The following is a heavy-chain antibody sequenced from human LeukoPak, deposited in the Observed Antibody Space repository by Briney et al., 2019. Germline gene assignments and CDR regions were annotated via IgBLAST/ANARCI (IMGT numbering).Heavy chain of an antibody. CDR2: ISSSSSYI. J-gene: IGHJ4*02. V-gene: IGHV3-21*01. D-gene: IGHD2-2*01. Sequence: GGSLRLSCAASGFTFSSYSMNWVRQAPGKGLEWVSSISSSSSYIYYADSVKGRFTISRDYAKNSLYLQMNSLRAEDTAVYYCAQGCSSTSCPFDYWGQGTLVTVSS. CDR1: GFTFSSYS. CDR3: AQGCSSTSCPFDY.